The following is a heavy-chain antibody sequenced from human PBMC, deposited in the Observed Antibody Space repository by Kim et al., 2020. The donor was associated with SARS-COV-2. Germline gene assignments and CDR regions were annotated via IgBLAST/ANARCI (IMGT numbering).Heavy chain of an antibody. CDR3: ARDKGAVAGLGYYFDY. CDR1: GYTFTGYY. V-gene: IGHV1-2*04. J-gene: IGHJ4*02. CDR2: TNPNSGGT. D-gene: IGHD6-19*01. Sequence: ASVKVSCKASGYTFTGYYMHWVRQAPGQGLEWMGWTNPNSGGTNYAQKFQGWVTMTRDTSISTAYMELSRLRSDDTAVYYCARDKGAVAGLGYYFDYWGQGTLVTVSS.